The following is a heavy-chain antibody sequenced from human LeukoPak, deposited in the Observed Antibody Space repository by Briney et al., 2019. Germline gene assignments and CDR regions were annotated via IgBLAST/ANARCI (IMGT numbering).Heavy chain of an antibody. J-gene: IGHJ4*02. V-gene: IGHV1-46*01. CDR3: ARESDVGKDFDC. D-gene: IGHD1-1*01. CDR1: VYTFTYHY. Sequence: ASVTVSCKASVYTFTYHYIHLVRQAPAQGLEWMGIINPSNGDTNYAQRFQGRVTMTRDTSTSTVYMELSSLASEDTAVYYCARESDVGKDFDCWGQGTLVTVSS. CDR2: INPSNGDT.